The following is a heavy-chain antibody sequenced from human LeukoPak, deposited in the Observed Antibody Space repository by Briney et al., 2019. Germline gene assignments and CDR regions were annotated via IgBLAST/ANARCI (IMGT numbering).Heavy chain of an antibody. CDR1: GYSLSSGYY. CDR2: IYHSGST. D-gene: IGHD1-7*01. Sequence: PSETLSLTCTVSGYSLSSGYYWGWIRQPPGKGLEWIGSIYHSGSTYYNPSLKSRVTISVDTSKNQFSLKLSSVTAADTAVYYCARDRGGSNWNYHFDYWGQGTLVTVSS. CDR3: ARDRGGSNWNYHFDY. J-gene: IGHJ4*02. V-gene: IGHV4-38-2*02.